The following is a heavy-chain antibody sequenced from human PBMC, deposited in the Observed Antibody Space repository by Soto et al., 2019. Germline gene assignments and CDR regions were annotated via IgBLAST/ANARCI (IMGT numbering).Heavy chain of an antibody. CDR2: IYHSGST. V-gene: IGHV4-30-2*01. J-gene: IGHJ4*02. Sequence: QLQLQESGSGLVKPSQTLSLTCAVSGGSINTATHSWSWIRQPPGKGLEWIGYIYHSGSTYYNPSVKSLATLSIDKSNNQSSRRRSSVPAADTAVYYCAGGGGVTTTGDDYWGQGILVTVSS. CDR1: GGSINTATHS. CDR3: AGGGGVTTTGDDY. D-gene: IGHD4-4*01.